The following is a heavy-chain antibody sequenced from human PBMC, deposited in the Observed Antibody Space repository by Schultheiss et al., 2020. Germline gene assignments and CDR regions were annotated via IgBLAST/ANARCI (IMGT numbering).Heavy chain of an antibody. J-gene: IGHJ4*02. CDR1: GGSISSSNW. Sequence: SETLSLTCAVSGGSISSSNWWSWVRQPPGKGLEWIGEIYHSGSTYYNPSLKSRVTISVDTSKNQFSLKLSSVTAADTAVYYCASSRYGSGSYYITEGYFDYWGQGTLVTVSS. CDR3: ASSRYGSGSYYITEGYFDY. V-gene: IGHV4-4*02. CDR2: IYHSGST. D-gene: IGHD3-10*01.